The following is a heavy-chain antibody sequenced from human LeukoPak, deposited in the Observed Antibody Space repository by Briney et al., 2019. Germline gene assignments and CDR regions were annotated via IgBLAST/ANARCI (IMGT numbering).Heavy chain of an antibody. Sequence: GGSLRLSCAASGLTFSTYTMNWVRQAPGKGLEWVSSIGSGSSYIYYADSMKGRFTVSRDNAKNSLYLQMNSLKAEDTAVYFCASHYDIDYWGQGTLVTVSS. J-gene: IGHJ4*02. D-gene: IGHD3-9*01. CDR1: GLTFSTYT. CDR3: ASHYDIDY. V-gene: IGHV3-21*06. CDR2: IGSGSSYI.